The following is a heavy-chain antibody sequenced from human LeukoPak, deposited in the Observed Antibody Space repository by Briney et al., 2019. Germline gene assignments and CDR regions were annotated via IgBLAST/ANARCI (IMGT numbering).Heavy chain of an antibody. J-gene: IGHJ1*01. CDR1: GFTFSSYE. Sequence: PGGSLRLSCAASGFTFSSYEMDLVRQAPGKGLEWVSYISSSGSTIYYADSVKGRFTISRDNAKNSLYLQMNSLRAEDTAVYYCARRYCSGGSCYIRHWGQGTLVTVSS. CDR2: ISSSGSTI. D-gene: IGHD2-15*01. CDR3: ARRYCSGGSCYIRH. V-gene: IGHV3-48*03.